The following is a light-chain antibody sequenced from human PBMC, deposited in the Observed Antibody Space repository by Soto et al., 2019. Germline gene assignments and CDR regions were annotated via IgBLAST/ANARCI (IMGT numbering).Light chain of an antibody. CDR1: QSISSY. J-gene: IGKJ2*01. CDR3: QQSYRTPLYT. V-gene: IGKV1-39*01. Sequence: DIQMTQSPSSLSASVGDRVTITCRASQSISSYLNWYQQKPVKAPKLLIYAASSLQSGVPSRFSGSGSGTDFTRTISSLQPEDCATDYCQQSYRTPLYTFGQGTKLELK. CDR2: AAS.